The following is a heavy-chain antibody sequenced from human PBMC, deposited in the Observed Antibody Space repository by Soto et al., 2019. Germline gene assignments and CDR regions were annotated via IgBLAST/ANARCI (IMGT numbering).Heavy chain of an antibody. Sequence: PGGSLRLSCAASGFSFSDSWMDWVRQAPGKGPEWVANIKEDGSEKNYVDSVKGRFTISRDNAKNSLYLQMNSLRAEDTAVYYCARLGRHGWGQGTTVTGS. V-gene: IGHV3-7*01. CDR2: IKEDGSEK. J-gene: IGHJ6*02. D-gene: IGHD3-16*01. CDR1: GFSFSDSW. CDR3: ARLGRHG.